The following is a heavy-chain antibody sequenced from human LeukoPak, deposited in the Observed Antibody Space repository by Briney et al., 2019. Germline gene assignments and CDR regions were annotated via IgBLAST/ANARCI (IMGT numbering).Heavy chain of an antibody. D-gene: IGHD3-10*01. CDR3: AKHPTGVEC. CDR1: GFTFSSYA. V-gene: IGHV3-30-3*01. J-gene: IGHJ2*01. CDR2: ISYDGSNK. Sequence: GGSLRLSCAASGFTFSSYAMHWVRQAPGKGLEWVAVISYDGSNKYYADSVKGRFTISRDNSKNTLYLQMNSLRAEDTAVYYCAKHPTGVECWGRGTLVTVSS.